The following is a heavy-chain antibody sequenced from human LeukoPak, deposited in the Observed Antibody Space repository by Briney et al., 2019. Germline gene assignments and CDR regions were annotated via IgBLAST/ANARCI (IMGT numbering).Heavy chain of an antibody. V-gene: IGHV1-69*05. CDR3: ARDPGYSGSHRGSFDI. Sequence: SVKVSCKASGGTFSSYAISWVRQAPGQGLEWMGRIIPIFGTANYAQKFQGRVTITTDESTSTAYMELSSLGSEDTAVYYCARDPGYSGSHRGSFDIWGQGTMVTVSS. CDR1: GGTFSSYA. D-gene: IGHD1-26*01. CDR2: IIPIFGTA. J-gene: IGHJ3*02.